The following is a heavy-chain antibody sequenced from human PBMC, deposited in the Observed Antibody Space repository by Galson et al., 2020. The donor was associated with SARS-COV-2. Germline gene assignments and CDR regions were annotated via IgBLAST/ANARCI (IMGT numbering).Heavy chain of an antibody. D-gene: IGHD3-3*01. V-gene: IGHV3-30*18. J-gene: IGHJ6*02. CDR3: AKDRSYYDFWSGYLAPQYDYYYYGMDV. CDR1: GFTFSSYG. Sequence: GGSLRLSCAASGFTFSSYGMHWVRQAPGKGLEWVAVISYDGSNKYYADSVKRRFTISRDNSKNTLYLQMNSLRAEDTAVYYCAKDRSYYDFWSGYLAPQYDYYYYGMDVWGQGTTVTVSS. CDR2: ISYDGSNK.